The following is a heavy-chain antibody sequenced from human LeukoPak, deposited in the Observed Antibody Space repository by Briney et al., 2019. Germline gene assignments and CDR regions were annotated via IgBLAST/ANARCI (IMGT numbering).Heavy chain of an antibody. V-gene: IGHV3-49*03. J-gene: IGHJ4*02. Sequence: GGSLRLSCTASGFTFGDYAMSWFRQAPGKGLEWVGFIRSKAYGGTTEYAASVKGRFTISRDDSKSIAYLQMNSLKTEDTAVYYCAKERGTYYDILTGRGFDYWGQGILVTVSS. CDR3: AKERGTYYDILTGRGFDY. D-gene: IGHD3-9*01. CDR1: GFTFGDYA. CDR2: IRSKAYGGTT.